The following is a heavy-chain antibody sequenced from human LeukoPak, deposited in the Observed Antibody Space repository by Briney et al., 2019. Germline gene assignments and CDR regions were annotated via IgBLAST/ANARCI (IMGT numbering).Heavy chain of an antibody. Sequence: PGGSLRLSCAASGFTFSSYSMNWVRQAPGKGLEWVSSISSSSSYIYYADSVKGRFTISRDNAKNSLYLQMNSLRAEDTAVYYCARDSPTHPSRAIYDSSGLDLENYWGQGTLVTVSS. CDR3: ARDSPTHPSRAIYDSSGLDLENY. CDR2: ISSSSSYI. V-gene: IGHV3-21*01. CDR1: GFTFSSYS. J-gene: IGHJ4*02. D-gene: IGHD3-22*01.